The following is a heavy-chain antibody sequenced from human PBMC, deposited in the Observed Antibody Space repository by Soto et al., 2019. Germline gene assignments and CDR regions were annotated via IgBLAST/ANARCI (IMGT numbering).Heavy chain of an antibody. CDR2: INPSGGST. D-gene: IGHD4-17*01. V-gene: IGHV1-46*01. Sequence: ASVKVSCKASGYTFTSYYMHWVRQAPGQGLEWMGIINPSGGSTSYAQKFQGRVTMTRDTFTSTVYMELSSLRSEDTAVYYCAGELLTTVTTPYYFDYWGQEALVTVCS. CDR1: GYTFTSYY. CDR3: AGELLTTVTTPYYFDY. J-gene: IGHJ4*02.